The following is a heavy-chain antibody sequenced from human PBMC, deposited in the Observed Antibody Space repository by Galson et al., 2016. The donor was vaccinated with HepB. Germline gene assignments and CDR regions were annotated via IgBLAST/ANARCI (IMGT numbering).Heavy chain of an antibody. V-gene: IGHV3-13*01. CDR2: IGSVGDT. J-gene: IGHJ4*02. CDR3: VRGVGKSDFDF. Sequence: SLRLSCAASGFALSSYDMHWVRQPTGKGPEWVSAIGSVGDTYYPASVRGRFTVSRENAKNSLYLQMNSLRVGDTAVYYCVRGVGKSDFDFWAREPWSPSP. D-gene: IGHD1-26*01. CDR1: GFALSSYD.